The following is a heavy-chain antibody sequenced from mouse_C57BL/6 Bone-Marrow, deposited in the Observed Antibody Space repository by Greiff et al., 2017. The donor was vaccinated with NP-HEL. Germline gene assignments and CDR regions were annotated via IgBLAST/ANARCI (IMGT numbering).Heavy chain of an antibody. CDR2: IDPSDSYT. D-gene: IGHD2-3*01. V-gene: IGHV1-50*01. CDR3: ARDDDGYLDY. CDR1: GYTFTSYW. Sequence: QVQLQQPGAELVKPGASVKLSCKASGYTFTSYWMQWVKQRPGQGLEWIGEIDPSDSYTNYNQKFKGKATLTVDTSSSTAYMQLSSLTSEDSAVYYCARDDDGYLDYWGQGTTLTVSS. J-gene: IGHJ2*01.